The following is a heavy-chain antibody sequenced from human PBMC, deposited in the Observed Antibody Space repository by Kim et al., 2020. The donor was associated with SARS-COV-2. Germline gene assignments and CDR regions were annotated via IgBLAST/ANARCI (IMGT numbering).Heavy chain of an antibody. J-gene: IGHJ6*01. CDR3: ARDHSGYDTEGYYYYG. Sequence: SETLSLTCTVSGGSVSSGSYYWSWIRQPPGKGLEWIGYIYYSGSTNYNPSLKSRVTISVDTSKNQFSLKLSSVTAADTAVYYCARDHSGYDTEGYYYYG. V-gene: IGHV4-61*01. D-gene: IGHD5-12*01. CDR1: GGSVSSGSYY. CDR2: IYYSGST.